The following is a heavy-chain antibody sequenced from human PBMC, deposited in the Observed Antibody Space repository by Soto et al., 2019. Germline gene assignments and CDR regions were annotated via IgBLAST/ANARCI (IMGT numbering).Heavy chain of an antibody. V-gene: IGHV3-23*01. CDR3: AKTVGATKLEDY. CDR1: GFNFTNHV. CDR2: ISNSDDVG. D-gene: IGHD1-26*01. J-gene: IGHJ4*02. Sequence: EVQVLESGGALVYPTGSLRLSCSASGFNFTNHVINWVRQAPGKGLEWVSSISNSDDVGFYADSVRGRVIVSRDISTNSVFLQMNFLRVEDTAIYSCAKTVGATKLEDYWGQGTLVTVSS.